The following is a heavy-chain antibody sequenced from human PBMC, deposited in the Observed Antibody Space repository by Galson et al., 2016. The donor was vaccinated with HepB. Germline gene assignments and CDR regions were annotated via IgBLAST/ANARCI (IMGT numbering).Heavy chain of an antibody. CDR3: AHTTHLWSGAPDGFHI. CDR1: GFSLSTSEVG. Sequence: PALVKPTQTLTLTCTFSGFSLSTSEVGVGWIRQPPGKALEWLALIYRDDDKRYRPSLKTRLTITKDTSKNQVVLRMTNMDPVDTATYYCAHTTHLWSGAPDGFHIWGPGTMVTVSS. CDR2: IYRDDDK. D-gene: IGHD3-10*02. V-gene: IGHV2-5*02. J-gene: IGHJ3*02.